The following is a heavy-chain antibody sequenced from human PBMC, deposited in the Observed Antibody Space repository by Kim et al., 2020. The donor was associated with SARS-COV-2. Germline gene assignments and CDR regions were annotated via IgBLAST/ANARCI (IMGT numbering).Heavy chain of an antibody. V-gene: IGHV4-39*01. CDR1: GGSISSSSYY. CDR3: ARRRRTSMIVVVIPGGPFDY. CDR2: IYYSGST. Sequence: SETLSLTCTVSGGSISSSSYYWGWIRQPPGKGPEWIGSIYYSGSTYYNPSLKSRVTISVDTSKNQFSLKLSSVTAADTAVYYCARRRRTSMIVVVIPGGPFDYWGQGTLVTVSS. J-gene: IGHJ4*02. D-gene: IGHD3-22*01.